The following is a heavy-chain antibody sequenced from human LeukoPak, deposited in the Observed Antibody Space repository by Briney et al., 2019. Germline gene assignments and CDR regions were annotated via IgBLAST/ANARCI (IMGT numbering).Heavy chain of an antibody. CDR2: ISWNSGSI. J-gene: IGHJ5*02. CDR1: GFTFSSYA. D-gene: IGHD6-19*01. Sequence: GGSLRLSCAASGFTFSSYAMSWVRQAPGKGLEWVSGISWNSGSIGYADSVKGRFTISRDNAKNSLYMQMNSLRAEDMALYYCAGIRAGYNWFDPWGQGTLVTVSS. CDR3: AGIRAGYNWFDP. V-gene: IGHV3-9*03.